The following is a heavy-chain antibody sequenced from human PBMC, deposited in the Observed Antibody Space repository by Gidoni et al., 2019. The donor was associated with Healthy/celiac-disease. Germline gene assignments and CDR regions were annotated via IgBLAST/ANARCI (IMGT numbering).Heavy chain of an antibody. V-gene: IGHV3-23*01. Sequence: EVQLLESGGGLVQPGGSLRVSCAASGFTFSSDAMRWVRQAPGKGLEGVSAISGSGGSTYYADSVKGRFTISRDNSKNTLYLQMNSLRAEDTAVYYCAKDYNWNYWGQGDYYYGMDVWGQGTTVTVSS. CDR1: GFTFSSDA. CDR2: ISGSGGST. CDR3: AKDYNWNYWGQGDYYYGMDV. D-gene: IGHD1-7*01. J-gene: IGHJ6*02.